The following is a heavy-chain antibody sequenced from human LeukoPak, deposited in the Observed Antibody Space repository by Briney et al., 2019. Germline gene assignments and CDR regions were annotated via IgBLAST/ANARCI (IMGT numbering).Heavy chain of an antibody. Sequence: QPGRSLRLSCAASGFTFDDYAMHWVRQAPGKGLEWVSGISWNSGSIGYADSVKGRFTISRDNAKNSLYLQMNSLRAEDTALYYCAKETTVAGFQHWARAPWSPSPQ. V-gene: IGHV3-9*01. D-gene: IGHD6-19*01. J-gene: IGHJ1*01. CDR3: AKETTVAGFQH. CDR1: GFTFDDYA. CDR2: ISWNSGSI.